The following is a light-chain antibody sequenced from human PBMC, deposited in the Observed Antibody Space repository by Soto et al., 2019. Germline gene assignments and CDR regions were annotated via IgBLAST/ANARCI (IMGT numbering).Light chain of an antibody. Sequence: EIVLTQSPATLSSSPGERATLSCRASQSIDTYLAWYQQKPGQAPRLLIYDASDRATGIPARFSGSGSGTAFTLTISGLEPEDFALYYCQQYSRHWATFGQGTKVEIK. CDR2: DAS. CDR1: QSIDTY. J-gene: IGKJ1*01. CDR3: QQYSRHWAT. V-gene: IGKV3-11*01.